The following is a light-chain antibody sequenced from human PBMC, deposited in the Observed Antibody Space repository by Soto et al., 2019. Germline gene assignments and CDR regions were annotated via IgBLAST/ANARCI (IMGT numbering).Light chain of an antibody. J-gene: IGLJ1*01. CDR1: SSDVGGYSY. CDR3: CSSAPGRTFV. V-gene: IGLV2-11*01. Sequence: QSVLTQPRSVSGSPGQSVTISCTGTSSDVGGYSYVSWYQQHPGKAPKLMIYDVSKRPSGVPDRFSGSKSGNTASLTISGLQAEDEADYYCCSSAPGRTFVFGTGTKV. CDR2: DVS.